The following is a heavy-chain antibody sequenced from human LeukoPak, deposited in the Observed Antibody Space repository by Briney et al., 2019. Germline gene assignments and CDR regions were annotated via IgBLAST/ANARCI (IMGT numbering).Heavy chain of an antibody. Sequence: PGGSLRLSCAASGFSFSDYYMSWIRQAPGKGLEWVSYTSSSGSTIYYADSVKGRFTISRDNAKNSLYLQMNSLRAEDTAVYYCASVVSSTPRYSGSYYGILFYFEYWGQGTPVTVSS. D-gene: IGHD1-26*01. CDR1: GFSFSDYY. CDR2: TSSSGSTI. J-gene: IGHJ4*02. CDR3: ASVVSSTPRYSGSYYGILFYFEY. V-gene: IGHV3-11*04.